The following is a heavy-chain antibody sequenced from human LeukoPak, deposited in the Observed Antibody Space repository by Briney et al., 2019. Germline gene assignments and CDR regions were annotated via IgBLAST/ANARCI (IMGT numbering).Heavy chain of an antibody. CDR3: TTTPYYYGSGSHAC. V-gene: IGHV3-15*01. CDR1: GFTFSNAW. J-gene: IGHJ4*02. CDR2: IKSKTDGGTT. D-gene: IGHD3-10*01. Sequence: GGSLRLSCAASGFTFSNAWMSWVRQAPGKGLEWVGRIKSKTDGGTTDYAAPVKGRFTISRDDSKNTLYLQMNSLKTEDTAVYYCTTTPYYYGSGSHACWGQGTLVTVSS.